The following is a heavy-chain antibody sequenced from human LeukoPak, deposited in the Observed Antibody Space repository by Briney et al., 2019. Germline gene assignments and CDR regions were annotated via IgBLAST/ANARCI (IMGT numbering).Heavy chain of an antibody. CDR3: ARLEEAAARPRGGGDY. CDR1: GYSFTSYW. J-gene: IGHJ4*02. Sequence: GESLKISCKGSGYSFTSYWIGWVRQMPGKGLEWMGIIYPGDSDTRYSPSFQGQVTISADKSISTAYLQWSSLEASDTAMYYCARLEEAAARPRGGGDYWGQGTLVTVSS. D-gene: IGHD6-6*01. V-gene: IGHV5-51*01. CDR2: IYPGDSDT.